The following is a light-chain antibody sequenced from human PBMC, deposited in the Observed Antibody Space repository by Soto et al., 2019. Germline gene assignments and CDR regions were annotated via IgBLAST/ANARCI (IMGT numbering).Light chain of an antibody. CDR2: DVT. V-gene: IGLV2-14*03. CDR1: SSDIGAFTY. J-gene: IGLJ3*02. CDR3: SSYTNSSTWV. Sequence: QSALTQPASVSGSPGQSIAISCTGTSSDIGAFTYVSWYQQHPGKAPKLMMYDVTNRPSGVSNRFSCSKSGNTASLTISGRQAEYEADYYCSSYTNSSTWVFGGGTKLTVL.